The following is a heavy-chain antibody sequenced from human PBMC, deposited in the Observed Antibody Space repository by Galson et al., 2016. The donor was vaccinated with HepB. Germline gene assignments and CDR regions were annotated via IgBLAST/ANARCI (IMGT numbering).Heavy chain of an antibody. D-gene: IGHD4-17*01. CDR3: AKLGTTVLTPVTF. Sequence: SLRLSCASSGLVFKXXAMSXXRQAXXXGLXXVSXXXVIXXDSPXYTDSXKGRFIMSRDNSRDTLHLQMNGLQAEDTAVYYCAKLGTTVLTPVTFWGQGILVSVSS. CDR1: GLVFKXXA. J-gene: IGHJ4*02. V-gene: IGHV3-23*01. CDR2: XXVIXXDSP.